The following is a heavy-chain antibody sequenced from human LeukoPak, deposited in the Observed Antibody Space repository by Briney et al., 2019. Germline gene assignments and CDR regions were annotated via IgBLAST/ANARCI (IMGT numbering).Heavy chain of an antibody. CDR3: ARSTHYYDSSGYRVTYFDY. D-gene: IGHD3-22*01. CDR1: GFTFSSYT. J-gene: IGHJ4*02. V-gene: IGHV3-48*04. CDR2: ISSSSSTI. Sequence: GGSLRLSCAASGFTFSSYTMTWVRQAPGKGLEWVSYISSSSSTIYYADSVRGRFTISRDNAKNSLYLQMNSLRAEDTAIYYCARSTHYYDSSGYRVTYFDYWGQGTLVTVSS.